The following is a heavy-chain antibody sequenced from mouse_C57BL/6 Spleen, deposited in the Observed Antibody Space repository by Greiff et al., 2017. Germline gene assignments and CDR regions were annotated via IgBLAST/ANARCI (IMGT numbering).Heavy chain of an antibody. D-gene: IGHD2-12*01. Sequence: QVTLKECGPGILQSSQTLSLTCSFSGFSLSTSGMGVSWIRQPSGKGLEWLAHIYWDDDKRYNPSLKSRLTISKDTSRNQVFLKITSVDTADTATYYCARRRSYDSNAMDYWGQGTSVTVSS. CDR2: IYWDDDK. CDR3: ARRRSYDSNAMDY. CDR1: GFSLSTSGMG. V-gene: IGHV8-12*01. J-gene: IGHJ4*01.